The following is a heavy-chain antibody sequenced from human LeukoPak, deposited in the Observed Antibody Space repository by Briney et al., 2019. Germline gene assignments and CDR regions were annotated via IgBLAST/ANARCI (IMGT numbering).Heavy chain of an antibody. D-gene: IGHD6-13*01. Sequence: ASVKVSCKASGGTFSSYAISWVRQAPGQGLGWMGGIIPIFGTANYAQKFQGRVTITADESTSTAYMELSSLRSEDTAVYYCARDRRPGYSSSWSFDYWGQGTLVTVSS. CDR3: ARDRRPGYSSSWSFDY. CDR2: IIPIFGTA. V-gene: IGHV1-69*13. J-gene: IGHJ4*02. CDR1: GGTFSSYA.